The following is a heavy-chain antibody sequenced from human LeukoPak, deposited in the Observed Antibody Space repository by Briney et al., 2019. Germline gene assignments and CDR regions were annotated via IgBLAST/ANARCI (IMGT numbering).Heavy chain of an antibody. J-gene: IGHJ4*02. CDR3: ARARTGSIRFFDY. CDR1: GFIFSDYY. CDR2: IRNKANSHTT. Sequence: GGSLRLSCAASGFIFSDYYMEWVRQAPGKGLEWVGRIRNKANSHTTEYAASVKGRFTFSRDDSKSSLYLQMNSLEIEDTAIYYCARARTGSIRFFDYWGQGTLVTVSS. V-gene: IGHV3-72*01. D-gene: IGHD3-16*01.